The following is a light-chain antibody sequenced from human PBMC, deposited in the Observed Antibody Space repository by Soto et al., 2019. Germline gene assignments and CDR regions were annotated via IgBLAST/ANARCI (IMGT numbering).Light chain of an antibody. J-gene: IGKJ2*01. V-gene: IGKV1-27*01. CDR2: AAS. CDR3: QKYNSAPKT. Sequence: DIQMTPSPSSLSASVGDRVTITCRASQDISNYLAWYQQKPGEVPKLLIYAASTLQKGVQSRFSGGGSGTLFTLTISSLQPDDFATYYCQKYNSAPKTFGRGTRLEIK. CDR1: QDISNY.